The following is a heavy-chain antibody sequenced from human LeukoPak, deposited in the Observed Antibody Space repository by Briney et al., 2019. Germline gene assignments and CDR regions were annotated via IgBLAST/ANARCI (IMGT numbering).Heavy chain of an antibody. CDR1: GFTFSSYS. CDR2: ISSGSAFI. CDR3: ARDLAVKGDRDAFDI. D-gene: IGHD3-16*01. J-gene: IGHJ3*02. Sequence: SGGSLRLSCTASGFTFSSYSMNWVRQAPGKGLEWVSSISSGSAFIYYADSVKGRFTISRDNAKKSLYLQMNSLRAEDTAVYYCARDLAVKGDRDAFDIWGQGTMVTVSS. V-gene: IGHV3-21*01.